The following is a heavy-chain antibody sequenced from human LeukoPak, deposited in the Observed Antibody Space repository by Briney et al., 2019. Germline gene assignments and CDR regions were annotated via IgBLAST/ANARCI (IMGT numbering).Heavy chain of an antibody. Sequence: SETLSLTCTVSGGSISSYYWSWIRQPAGKGLEWIGRIYTSGSTNYNPSLKSRVTISVDTSKNQFSLKLSSVTAADTAVYYCARGAIFGVVIKRMGDYFDYWGQGTLVTVSS. J-gene: IGHJ4*02. V-gene: IGHV4-4*07. CDR1: GGSISSYY. CDR2: IYTSGST. D-gene: IGHD3-3*01. CDR3: ARGAIFGVVIKRMGDYFDY.